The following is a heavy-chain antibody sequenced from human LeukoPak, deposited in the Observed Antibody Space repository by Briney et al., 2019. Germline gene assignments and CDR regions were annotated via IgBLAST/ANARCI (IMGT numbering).Heavy chain of an antibody. CDR2: INPKSGDT. J-gene: IGHJ5*02. CDR1: GYTFTGYY. D-gene: IGHD1-1*01. V-gene: IGHV1-2*02. CDR3: ARDHSDTKPRPNWWFDP. Sequence: ASVKVSCKASGYTFTGYYMFWVRQAPGQGLEWVGWINPKSGDTKYAQKFQDRVTMTRDTSISTAYMELSSLRSDDTAVYYCARDHSDTKPRPNWWFDPWGQGTLVIVSS.